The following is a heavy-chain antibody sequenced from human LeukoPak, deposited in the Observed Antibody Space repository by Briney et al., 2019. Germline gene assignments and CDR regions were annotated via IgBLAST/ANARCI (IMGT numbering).Heavy chain of an antibody. CDR3: ARGIGNSRGTRFDP. CDR1: GASIRTFY. D-gene: IGHD3-22*01. V-gene: IGHV4-59*01. CDR2: ISYSGST. Sequence: PSETLSLTCTVSGASIRTFYWTWIRQPPGKGLEWIAYISYSGSTTYNPSLKRRVTISLDTSKNQFSLNLTSLTAADTAVYYCARGIGNSRGTRFDPWGQGTLVTVSS. J-gene: IGHJ5*02.